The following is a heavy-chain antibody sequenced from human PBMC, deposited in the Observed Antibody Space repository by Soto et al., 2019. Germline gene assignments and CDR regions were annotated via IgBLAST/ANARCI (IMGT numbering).Heavy chain of an antibody. Sequence: PRESLKISCKGSGNSFTSYWIGWVRQVPGKGLEWMGIIYPGDSPARYSPSFQGQVTISADKSISTAYLQWSSLKASDTAMYYCARRTVVAPYYFDYWGQGPLVTVSS. CDR3: ARRTVVAPYYFDY. CDR2: IYPGDSPA. J-gene: IGHJ4*02. V-gene: IGHV5-51*01. CDR1: GNSFTSYW. D-gene: IGHD2-15*01.